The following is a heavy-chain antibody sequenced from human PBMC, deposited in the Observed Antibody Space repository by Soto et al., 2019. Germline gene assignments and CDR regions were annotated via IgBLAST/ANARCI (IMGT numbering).Heavy chain of an antibody. D-gene: IGHD2-15*01. CDR2: ISSSGSTI. V-gene: IGHV3-11*01. CDR1: GFTFSDYY. Sequence: GGSLRLSCAASGFTFSDYYMSWIRQAPGKGLEWVSYISSSGSTIYYADSVKGRFTISRDNAKNSLYLQMNSLRAEDTAVYYCARAVVVVAATGLYFQHWGQGTLVTVSS. CDR3: ARAVVVVAATGLYFQH. J-gene: IGHJ1*01.